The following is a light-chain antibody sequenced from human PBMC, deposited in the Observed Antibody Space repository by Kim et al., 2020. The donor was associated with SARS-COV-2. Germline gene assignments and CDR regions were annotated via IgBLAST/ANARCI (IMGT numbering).Light chain of an antibody. CDR2: KAS. CDR1: QNIETW. V-gene: IGKV1-5*03. Sequence: DIQMTQSPSTLSAAVGDRVTITCRASQNIETWLAWYQQKPGGAPNLLIYKASFLEIGVPSRFSGSGSGAEFTLTISSLQPDDFATYYCQHYIRFPYIFGQGTKLELK. CDR3: QHYIRFPYI. J-gene: IGKJ2*01.